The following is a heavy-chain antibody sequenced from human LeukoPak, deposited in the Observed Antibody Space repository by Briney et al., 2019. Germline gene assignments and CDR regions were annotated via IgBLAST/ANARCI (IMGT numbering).Heavy chain of an antibody. CDR2: IYYSGST. CDR1: GGSISSYY. D-gene: IGHD4-23*01. Sequence: SETLSLTCTVSGGSISSYYWSWIRQPPGKGLEWIGYIYYSGSTNYNPSFKSRVTISVDTSKNQFSLKLSSVTAADTAVYYCARLIYGGNSAFDYWGQGTLVTVSS. J-gene: IGHJ4*02. CDR3: ARLIYGGNSAFDY. V-gene: IGHV4-59*01.